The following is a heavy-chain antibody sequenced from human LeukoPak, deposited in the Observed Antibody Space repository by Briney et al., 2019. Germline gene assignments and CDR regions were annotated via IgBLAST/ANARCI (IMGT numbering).Heavy chain of an antibody. D-gene: IGHD6-19*01. CDR3: ARAGYSSGWYYFDY. Sequence: ASVKVSCKASGYTFTSYGISWVRQAPGQGLEWMGIINPSGGSTSYAQKFQGRVTMTRDTSASTVYMELSSLRSEDTAVYYCARAGYSSGWYYFDYWGQGTLVTVSS. J-gene: IGHJ4*02. CDR2: INPSGGST. CDR1: GYTFTSYG. V-gene: IGHV1-46*01.